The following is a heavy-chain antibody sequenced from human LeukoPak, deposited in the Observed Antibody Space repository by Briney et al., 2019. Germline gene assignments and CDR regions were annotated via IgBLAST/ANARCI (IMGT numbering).Heavy chain of an antibody. J-gene: IGHJ4*02. CDR2: MRSGGGR. V-gene: IGHV3-21*06. CDR1: GFTFSTHS. Sequence: PGGSPRLSCAASGFTFSTHSMSWIRQAPGKGLEWVATMRSGGGRYYGDSVMCRFTISRDNAKNELYLQMNSLRPEDTAVFYCARDSTGWSRDCWGQGTLVTVS. CDR3: ARDSTGWSRDC. D-gene: IGHD6-19*01.